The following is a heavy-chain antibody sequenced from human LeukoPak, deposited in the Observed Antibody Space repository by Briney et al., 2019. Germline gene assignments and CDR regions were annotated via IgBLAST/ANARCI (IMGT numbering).Heavy chain of an antibody. D-gene: IGHD6-19*01. Sequence: SETLSLTCGVYGGSFSGYYWSWIRQPPGKGLEWIGEINHSGSINYNPSLKSRATISGDTSKNQFSLKLSSVTAADTAVYYCARGDRQGLVLDSWGQGTLVTVSS. CDR1: GGSFSGYY. CDR3: ARGDRQGLVLDS. CDR2: INHSGSI. J-gene: IGHJ5*02. V-gene: IGHV4-34*01.